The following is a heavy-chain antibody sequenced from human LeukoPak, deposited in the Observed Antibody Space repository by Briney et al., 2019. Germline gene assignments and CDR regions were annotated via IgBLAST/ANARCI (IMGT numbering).Heavy chain of an antibody. D-gene: IGHD2-21*02. J-gene: IGHJ4*02. CDR2: IYSSGST. CDR1: GGSLSSYY. Sequence: SETLSLTCTVSGGSLSSYYWSWTRQPPGKGLEWIGYIYSSGSTNYNPSLKSRVTLSLDTSRNQFSLTLTSVTAAETAVYYCARDVYCGGDCSYFDSWGQGTLVTVSS. V-gene: IGHV4-59*01. CDR3: ARDVYCGGDCSYFDS.